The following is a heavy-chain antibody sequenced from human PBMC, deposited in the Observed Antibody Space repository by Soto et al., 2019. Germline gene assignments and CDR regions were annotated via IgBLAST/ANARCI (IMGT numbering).Heavy chain of an antibody. CDR3: ARDSRITIFGVAHNWFDP. CDR1: GYTFTIYG. Sequence: ASVKVSCKASGYTFTIYGISWVRQAPGQGLEWMGWISAYNGNTNYAQKLQGRVTMTTDTSTSTAYMELRSLRSDDTAVYYCARDSRITIFGVAHNWFDPWGQGTLVTVSS. CDR2: ISAYNGNT. J-gene: IGHJ5*02. D-gene: IGHD3-3*01. V-gene: IGHV1-18*01.